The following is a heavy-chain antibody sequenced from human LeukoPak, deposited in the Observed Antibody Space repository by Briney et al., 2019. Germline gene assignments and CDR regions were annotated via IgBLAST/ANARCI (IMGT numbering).Heavy chain of an antibody. D-gene: IGHD4-23*01. Sequence: PGVSLRLSCAASRFTFSSYWMHWVRQAPGKGLVWVSRINTDGNTTTYADSVKGRFTISRDNAKNTLYLQMNSLRAEDTAVYYCAGAASRVTSPDYWGQGTLVTVSS. J-gene: IGHJ4*02. CDR2: INTDGNTT. CDR1: RFTFSSYW. V-gene: IGHV3-74*01. CDR3: AGAASRVTSPDY.